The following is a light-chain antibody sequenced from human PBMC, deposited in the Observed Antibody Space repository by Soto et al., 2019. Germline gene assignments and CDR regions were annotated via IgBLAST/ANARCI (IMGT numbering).Light chain of an antibody. CDR1: QTVNSNY. CDR3: QQYASSPPT. Sequence: EIVLTQSPGTLSLSPGERGTLSCMASQTVNSNYLAWYQRKPGQAPRLLIYGASNRATDIPHRFSGSGSGTVFTVTITRLEPEDFAVYYCQQYASSPPTFGQGTKVEIK. J-gene: IGKJ1*01. CDR2: GAS. V-gene: IGKV3-20*01.